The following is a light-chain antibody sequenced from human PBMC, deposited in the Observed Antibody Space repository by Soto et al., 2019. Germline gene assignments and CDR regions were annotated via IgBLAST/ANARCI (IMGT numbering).Light chain of an antibody. J-gene: IGKJ4*01. Sequence: EIVLTQSPAALSLSPGKRASLSCGASQSVNTYLAWYQQNTGQAPRILIHDASNRATGIPDRFSGSGSGTDFNLTISRLEPEDFAVYYCQQRSNWPLTFGGGTQVDIK. CDR3: QQRSNWPLT. CDR2: DAS. CDR1: QSVNTY. V-gene: IGKV3-11*01.